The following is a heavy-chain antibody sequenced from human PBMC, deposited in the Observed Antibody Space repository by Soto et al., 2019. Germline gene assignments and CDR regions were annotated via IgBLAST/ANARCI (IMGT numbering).Heavy chain of an antibody. D-gene: IGHD3-3*01. CDR2: IIPTFGTA. CDR3: AREGVDFWSGYYTRKTYSHYYYYGMDV. Sequence: SVKVSCKASGGTFSSYAISWVRQAPGQGLEWMGGIIPTFGTANYAQKFQGRVTITADESTSTAYMELSSLRSEDTAVYYCAREGVDFWSGYYTRKTYSHYYYYGMDVWGQGTTVTVS. J-gene: IGHJ6*02. V-gene: IGHV1-69*13. CDR1: GGTFSSYA.